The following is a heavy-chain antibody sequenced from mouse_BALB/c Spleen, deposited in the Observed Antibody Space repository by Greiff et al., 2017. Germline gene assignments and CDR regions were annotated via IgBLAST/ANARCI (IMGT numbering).Heavy chain of an antibody. J-gene: IGHJ4*01. D-gene: IGHD2-1*01. CDR2: ISYSGST. V-gene: IGHV3-2*02. CDR1: GYSITSDYA. Sequence: EVQGVESGPGLVKPSQSLSLTCTVTGYSITSDYAWNWIRQFPGNKLEWMGYISYSGSTSYNPSLKSRISITRDTSKNQFFLQLNSVTTEDTATYYCARYYGNYYAMDYWGQGTSVTVSS. CDR3: ARYYGNYYAMDY.